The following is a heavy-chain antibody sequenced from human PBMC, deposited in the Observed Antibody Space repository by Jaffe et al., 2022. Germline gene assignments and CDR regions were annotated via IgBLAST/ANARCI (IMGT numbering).Heavy chain of an antibody. Sequence: EVQLVESGGGLVKPGGSLRLSCAASGFTFSSYSMNWVRQAPGKGLEWVSSISSSSSYIYYADSVKGRFTISRDNAKNSLYLQMNSLRAEDTAVYYCASWDCTGGVCPGDAFDIWGQGTMVTVSS. V-gene: IGHV3-21*01. J-gene: IGHJ3*02. CDR1: GFTFSSYS. CDR2: ISSSSSYI. CDR3: ASWDCTGGVCPGDAFDI. D-gene: IGHD2-8*02.